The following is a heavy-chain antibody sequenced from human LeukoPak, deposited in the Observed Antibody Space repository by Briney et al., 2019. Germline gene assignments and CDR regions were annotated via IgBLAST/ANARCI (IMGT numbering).Heavy chain of an antibody. CDR1: GYSFTSYW. CDR3: ASGAIVGATRNYFDY. V-gene: IGHV5-51*01. Sequence: GESLKISCKGSGYSFTSYWIGWVRQEPGKGLEWMGIIYPGDSDTRYSPSFQGQVTISADKSISTAYLQWSSLKASDTAVYYCASGAIVGATRNYFDYWGQGTLVTVSS. D-gene: IGHD1-26*01. J-gene: IGHJ4*02. CDR2: IYPGDSDT.